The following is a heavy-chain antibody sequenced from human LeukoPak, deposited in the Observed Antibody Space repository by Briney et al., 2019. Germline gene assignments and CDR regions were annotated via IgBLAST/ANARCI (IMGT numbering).Heavy chain of an antibody. Sequence: HPGGSLRLSCETAGFTFSSYVMHWVRRTPGKGLVWVSRISHDGIISYADSVKGRFTISRDNAKNTLTLQMNSLRVEDTAVYYCVRDGVGAPPFDYWGQGVLVTVSS. CDR3: VRDGVGAPPFDY. CDR2: ISHDGII. D-gene: IGHD1-26*01. CDR1: GFTFSSYV. J-gene: IGHJ4*02. V-gene: IGHV3-74*01.